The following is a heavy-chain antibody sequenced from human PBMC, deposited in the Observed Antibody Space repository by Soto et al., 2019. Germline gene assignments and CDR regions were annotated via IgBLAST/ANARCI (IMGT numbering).Heavy chain of an antibody. CDR3: ARGTSEGYLTRNYYYYYMDV. Sequence: ASVKVSCKASGYTFTSYDINWVRQATGQGLEWMGWMNPNSGNTGYAQKFQGRVTMTRNTSISTAYMELSSLRSEDTAVYYCARGTSEGYLTRNYYYYYMDVWGKGTTVTVSS. J-gene: IGHJ6*03. CDR2: MNPNSGNT. CDR1: GYTFTSYD. V-gene: IGHV1-8*01. D-gene: IGHD2-15*01.